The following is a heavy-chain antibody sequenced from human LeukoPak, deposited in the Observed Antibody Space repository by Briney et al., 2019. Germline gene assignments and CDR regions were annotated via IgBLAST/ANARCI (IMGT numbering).Heavy chain of an antibody. D-gene: IGHD5-12*01. CDR2: INSDGSST. CDR3: ARGVRTSSGYDSGI. Sequence: GGSLRLSCAASGFTFSSYWMHWVRQAPGKGLVWVSRINSDGSSTSYADSVKGRYTISRDNAKNTLYLQMNSLRAEDTAVYYCARGVRTSSGYDSGIWGQGTMVTVSS. CDR1: GFTFSSYW. J-gene: IGHJ3*02. V-gene: IGHV3-74*01.